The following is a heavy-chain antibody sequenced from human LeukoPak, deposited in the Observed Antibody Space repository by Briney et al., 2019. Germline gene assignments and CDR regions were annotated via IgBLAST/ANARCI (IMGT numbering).Heavy chain of an antibody. V-gene: IGHV4-61*01. CDR1: GGSVSSGTYY. Sequence: PSETLSLTCTVSGGSVSSGTYYWSWIRQPPGKGLEWIGYIYYSGGTKYNPSLESRVTISVDTSKNQFSLKLSSVTAADTAVYYCARDTADEYCSSAGCYGMDVWGKGTTVTVSS. J-gene: IGHJ6*04. D-gene: IGHD2-2*01. CDR2: IYYSGGT. CDR3: ARDTADEYCSSAGCYGMDV.